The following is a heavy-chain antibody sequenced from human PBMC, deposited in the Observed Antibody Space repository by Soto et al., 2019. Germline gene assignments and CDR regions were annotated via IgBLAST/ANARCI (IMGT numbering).Heavy chain of an antibody. CDR1: GYSFTDYH. CDR3: ARGHSTDCSNGVCSFFYNHEMDV. CDR2: INPKSGGT. Sequence: ASVKVSCKASGYSFTDYHIHWVRQAPGKGLEWLGRINPKSGGTSTAQKFQGWVTMTRDRSISTVYMELTRLRSDDTAVYFCARGHSTDCSNGVCSFFYNHEMDVWGQGTTVTVSS. V-gene: IGHV1-2*04. J-gene: IGHJ6*02. D-gene: IGHD2-8*01.